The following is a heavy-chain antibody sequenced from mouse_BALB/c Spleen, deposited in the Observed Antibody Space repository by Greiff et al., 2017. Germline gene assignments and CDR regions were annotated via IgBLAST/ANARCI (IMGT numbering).Heavy chain of an antibody. D-gene: IGHD1-1*01. J-gene: IGHJ2*01. CDR1: GYAFSSYW. V-gene: IGHV1-80*01. CDR2: IYPGDGDT. Sequence: QVQLQQSGAELVRPGSSVKISCKASGYAFSSYWMNWVKQRPGQGLEWIGQIYPGDGDTNYNGKFKGKATLTADKSSSTAYMQLSSLTSEDSAVYFCARDSDYGSSYLDYWGQGTTLTVSA. CDR3: ARDSDYGSSYLDY.